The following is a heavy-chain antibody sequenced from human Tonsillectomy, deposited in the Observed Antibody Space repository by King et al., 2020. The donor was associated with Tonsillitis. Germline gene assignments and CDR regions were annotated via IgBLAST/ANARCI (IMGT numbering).Heavy chain of an antibody. Sequence: VQLVESGGGLVQPGGSLRLSCAASGFTFSSYAMNWVRRAPGKGLEWVSGISGSGGGGSTYYAASVKGRFTISRDNSKNTLYLQMNSLRAEDTAVYYCAKDISTVVTWPDNGGQGNLVTVSP. CDR3: AKDISTVVTWPDN. V-gene: IGHV3-23*04. CDR2: ISGSGGGGST. D-gene: IGHD4-23*01. J-gene: IGHJ4*02. CDR1: GFTFSSYA.